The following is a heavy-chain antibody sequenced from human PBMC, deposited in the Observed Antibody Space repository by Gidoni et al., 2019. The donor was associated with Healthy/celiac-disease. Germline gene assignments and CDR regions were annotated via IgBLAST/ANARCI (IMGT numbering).Heavy chain of an antibody. CDR2: ISGSGGST. CDR1: GFTFSSYA. D-gene: IGHD5-18*01. V-gene: IGHV3-23*01. J-gene: IGHJ6*03. Sequence: EVQLLESGGGLVQPGGSLRLSCAASGFTFSSYAMSWVRQAPGTGLEWVSAISGSGGSTYYADSVKGRFTISRDNSKNTLYLQMNSLRAEDTAVYYCAKIGFVDTAMPRNYYYYMDVWGKGTTVTVSS. CDR3: AKIGFVDTAMPRNYYYYMDV.